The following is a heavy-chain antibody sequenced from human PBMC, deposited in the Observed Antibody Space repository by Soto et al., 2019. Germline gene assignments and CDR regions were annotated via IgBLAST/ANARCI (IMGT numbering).Heavy chain of an antibody. CDR3: ARSGMNSHNEDSFHI. CDR2: IYYSGST. J-gene: IGHJ3*02. Sequence: SLTCTVSGGSISSGGYYWSWIRQHPGKCLEWIGYIYYSGSTYYNPSLKSRVTISVDTSKNQFSLKLSSVTAADTAVYYCARSGMNSHNEDSFHIWYPGTMLTLS. V-gene: IGHV4-31*03. CDR1: GGSISSGGYY. D-gene: IGHD1-1*01.